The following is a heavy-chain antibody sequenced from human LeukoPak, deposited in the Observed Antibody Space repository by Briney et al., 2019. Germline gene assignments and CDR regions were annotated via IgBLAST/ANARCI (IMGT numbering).Heavy chain of an antibody. J-gene: IGHJ4*02. CDR1: GGSFSGYY. CDR3: ARSTTTGSWNYFDY. Sequence: SETLSLTCAVYGGSFSGYYWSWIRQPPGKGLEWIGEINHSGSTNYNPSLKSRVTMSVDTSKNQFSLKLSSVTAADTAVYYCARSTTTGSWNYFDYWGQGTLVTVSS. CDR2: INHSGST. D-gene: IGHD4-11*01. V-gene: IGHV4-34*01.